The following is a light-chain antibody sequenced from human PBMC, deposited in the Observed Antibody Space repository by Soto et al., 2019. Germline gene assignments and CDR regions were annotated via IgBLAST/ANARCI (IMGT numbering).Light chain of an antibody. J-gene: IGLJ2*01. V-gene: IGLV2-14*01. Sequence: QSALTQPASVSGSPGQSITISCTGTSSDVGGYNYVSWYQQNPGKAPKLMIYDVSNRPPGVSNRFSGSKSGNTASLTISGLQAEDEADYYCSSYTSSSTLVFGGGTKLTVL. CDR2: DVS. CDR3: SSYTSSSTLV. CDR1: SSDVGGYNY.